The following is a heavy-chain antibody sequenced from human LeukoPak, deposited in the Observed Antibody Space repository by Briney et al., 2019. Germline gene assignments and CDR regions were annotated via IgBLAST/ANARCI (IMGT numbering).Heavy chain of an antibody. J-gene: IGHJ4*02. Sequence: GGSLRLSCAASGFTFSSYSMNWVRQAPGKGLEWVSSISSSSSYIYYADSVKGRFTISRDNSKNTLYLQMNSLRAEDTAVYYCAKHIYYDFWSGYGYWGQGTLVTVSS. V-gene: IGHV3-21*04. CDR2: ISSSSSYI. CDR3: AKHIYYDFWSGYGY. CDR1: GFTFSSYS. D-gene: IGHD3-3*01.